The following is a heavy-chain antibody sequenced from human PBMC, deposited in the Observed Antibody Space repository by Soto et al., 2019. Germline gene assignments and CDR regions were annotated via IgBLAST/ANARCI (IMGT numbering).Heavy chain of an antibody. CDR2: IYSGGST. V-gene: IGHV3-53*01. D-gene: IGHD3-16*02. CDR1: GFTVSSNY. CDR3: SSDFSTRLGALAYYDYVWVSYRRTSYYYYGMDV. Sequence: PGGSLRLSCAASGFTVSSNYMSWVRQAPGKGLEWVSVIYSGGSTYYADSVKGRFTITRDNSKNTLYLQMNSLRAEDTAVYYCSSDFSTRLGALAYYDYVWVSYRRTSYYYYGMDVWGQGTTVTVSS. J-gene: IGHJ6*02.